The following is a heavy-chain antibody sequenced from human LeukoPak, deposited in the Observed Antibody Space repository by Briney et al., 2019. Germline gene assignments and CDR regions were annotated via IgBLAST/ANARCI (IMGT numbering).Heavy chain of an antibody. CDR3: ARQGLVPAATRHEFDP. Sequence: SETLSLTCTVSGGSISSSSYYWGWIRQPPGKGLEWIGSIYYSGSTYYNPSLKSRVTISVDTSKNQFSLKLSSVTAADTAVYYCARQGLVPAATRHEFDPWGQGTLVTVSS. D-gene: IGHD2-2*01. J-gene: IGHJ5*02. CDR1: GGSISSSSYY. CDR2: IYYSGST. V-gene: IGHV4-39*01.